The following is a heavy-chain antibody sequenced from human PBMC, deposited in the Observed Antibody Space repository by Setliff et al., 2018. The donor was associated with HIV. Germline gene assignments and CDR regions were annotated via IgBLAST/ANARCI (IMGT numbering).Heavy chain of an antibody. Sequence: PGGSLRLSCAASGFAFNTYSMNWIRQAPGKGLEWVSGITWNGGVMGYVDSTRGRFTISRDNVRNSLYLQMDSLTTDDTAVYYCVKDDATAGRYYYSMDVWGKGTTVTVSS. CDR3: VKDDATAGRYYYSMDV. CDR1: GFAFNTYS. V-gene: IGHV3-20*04. D-gene: IGHD3-16*01. J-gene: IGHJ6*04. CDR2: ITWNGGVM.